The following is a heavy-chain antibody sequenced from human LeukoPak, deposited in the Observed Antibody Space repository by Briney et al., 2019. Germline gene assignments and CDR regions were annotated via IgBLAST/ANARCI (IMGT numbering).Heavy chain of an antibody. V-gene: IGHV4-31*03. D-gene: IGHD3-3*01. CDR1: GGFISSGGYY. CDR2: IYYSGST. CDR3: ARGLGNYYDFWSGFGMDV. J-gene: IGHJ6*02. Sequence: SETLSLTCTVSGGFISSGGYYWSWIRQHPGKGLEWIGYIYYSGSTYYNPSLKSRVTISVDTSKNQFSLKLSSVTAADTAVYYCARGLGNYYDFWSGFGMDVWGQGTTVTVSS.